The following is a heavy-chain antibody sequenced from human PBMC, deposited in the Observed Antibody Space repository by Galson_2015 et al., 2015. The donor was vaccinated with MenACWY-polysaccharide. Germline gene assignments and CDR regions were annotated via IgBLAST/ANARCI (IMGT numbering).Heavy chain of an antibody. CDR3: ARDYYGSESYIGVWFDP. Sequence: ETLSLTCAVYGGSFSGYYWTWIRQPPGKGLEWIGEINHSGSTNYNPSLKTRVTISVDTSKNQFSLNLSSVTAADTAVYYCARDYYGSESYIGVWFDPWGQGTLVTVSS. J-gene: IGHJ5*02. CDR2: INHSGST. V-gene: IGHV4-34*01. D-gene: IGHD3-10*01. CDR1: GGSFSGYY.